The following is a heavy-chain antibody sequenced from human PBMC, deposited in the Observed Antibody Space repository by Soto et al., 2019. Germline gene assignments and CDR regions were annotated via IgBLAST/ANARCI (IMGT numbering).Heavy chain of an antibody. V-gene: IGHV4-30-4*01. D-gene: IGHD4-17*01. CDR2: IYYSGST. J-gene: IGHJ4*02. Sequence: QVQLQESGPGLVKPSQTLSLTCTVSGGSISSGDYYWSWIRQPPGKGLEWIGYIYYSGSTYYNPSLKSRVTISVDTSKNQFSLKLSSVTAADTAVYYCARAQPSRITYGDYLPRFDYWGQGTLVTVSS. CDR1: GGSISSGDYY. CDR3: ARAQPSRITYGDYLPRFDY.